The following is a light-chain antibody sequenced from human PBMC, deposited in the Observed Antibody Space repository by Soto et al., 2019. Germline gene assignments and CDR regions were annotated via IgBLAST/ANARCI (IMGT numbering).Light chain of an antibody. CDR3: SSYAGTNYVV. CDR1: SSDVGGHNY. CDR2: EVS. Sequence: QSALTQPPSASGSPGQSVTISCTGTSSDVGGHNYVSWYQQHPGKAPKLMIYEVSKRPSGVPARFSGSKSDNTASLTVSGLQAEDEADYYCSSYAGTNYVVFGGGTKVTVL. V-gene: IGLV2-8*01. J-gene: IGLJ2*01.